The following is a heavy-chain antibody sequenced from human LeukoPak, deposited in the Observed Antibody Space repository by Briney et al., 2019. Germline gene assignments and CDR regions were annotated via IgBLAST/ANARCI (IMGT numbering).Heavy chain of an antibody. Sequence: GRSLRLSCAASGFTFSSYAMSWVRQAPGKGLEWVSFITTSGGSTSYADSVEGRFTISRDNPRNTLYMQMNSLRDEDTAVYYCAIMHGYYDGSGYWVQWGQGTLVTVSS. V-gene: IGHV3-23*01. CDR3: AIMHGYYDGSGYWVQ. CDR1: GFTFSSYA. CDR2: ITTSGGST. D-gene: IGHD3-22*01. J-gene: IGHJ4*02.